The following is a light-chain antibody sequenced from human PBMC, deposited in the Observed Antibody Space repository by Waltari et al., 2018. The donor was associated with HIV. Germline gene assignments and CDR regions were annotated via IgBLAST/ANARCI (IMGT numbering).Light chain of an antibody. CDR1: TSNLGANFD. Sequence: QSVLTPPPSVSGAPGQTVTVSCTGSTSNLGANFDVHCYQHLPGTAPKLLIYGNNNRPSGVPARCSGSRSGSSASLAITGLQAEDEADYYCQSYDNVLTAVIFGGGTKVTVL. CDR2: GNN. V-gene: IGLV1-40*01. CDR3: QSYDNVLTAVI. J-gene: IGLJ2*01.